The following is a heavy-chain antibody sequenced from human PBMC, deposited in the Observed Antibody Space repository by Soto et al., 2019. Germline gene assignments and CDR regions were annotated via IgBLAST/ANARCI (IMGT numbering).Heavy chain of an antibody. V-gene: IGHV1-46*01. D-gene: IGHD2-8*01. J-gene: IGHJ3*02. CDR2: INPSGGST. Sequence: QVQLVQSGAEVKKPGASVKVSCKASGYTFTSYYMHWVRQAPGQGLEWMGIINPSGGSTSYAQKFQGRVTMTRDTSTSTVYMELSSLRSEDTAVYYCARDLPLSYCTNGVCYRNNPYDAFDIWGQGTMVTVSS. CDR1: GYTFTSYY. CDR3: ARDLPLSYCTNGVCYRNNPYDAFDI.